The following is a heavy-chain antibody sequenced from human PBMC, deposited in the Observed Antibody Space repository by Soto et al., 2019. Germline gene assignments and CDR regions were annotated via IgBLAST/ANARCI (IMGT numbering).Heavy chain of an antibody. J-gene: IGHJ6*02. D-gene: IGHD6-6*01. CDR1: GFTVSSTY. CDR2: IYSGGST. CDR3: ASEYSSSSRPSFYYYGIDV. V-gene: IGHV3-53*01. Sequence: PGGSLRLSCAASGFTVSSTYMSWVRQAPGKGLEWVSVIYSGGSTYYADYVKGRFTISRDNSKNTLYLQMNSLRAEDTAVYYCASEYSSSSRPSFYYYGIDVWGQGTTVTVSS.